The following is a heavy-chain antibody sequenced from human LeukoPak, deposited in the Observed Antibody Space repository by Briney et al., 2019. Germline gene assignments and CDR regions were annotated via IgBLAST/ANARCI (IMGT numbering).Heavy chain of an antibody. J-gene: IGHJ3*02. Sequence: SETLSLTCAVYGGSFSGYYWSWIRQPPGKGLEWIGEINHSGSTNYNPSLKSRVTISVDTSKNQFSLKLSSVTAADTAVYYCAGGGSIAAAGTWYGAFDIWGQGTMVTVSS. V-gene: IGHV4-34*01. CDR1: GGSFSGYY. CDR3: AGGGSIAAAGTWYGAFDI. D-gene: IGHD6-13*01. CDR2: INHSGST.